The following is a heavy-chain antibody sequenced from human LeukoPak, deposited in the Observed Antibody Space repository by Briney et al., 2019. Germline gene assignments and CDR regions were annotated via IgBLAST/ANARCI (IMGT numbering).Heavy chain of an antibody. J-gene: IGHJ4*02. D-gene: IGHD1-26*01. V-gene: IGHV4-61*02. Sequence: PSETLSRTCTVSGGSISSGSYYWSWIRQPAGKGLEWIGRIYTSGSTNYNPSLMSRVTISVDTSKNQFSLKLSSVTAADTAVYYCASLYSGSSNYFDYWGQGTLVTVSS. CDR2: IYTSGST. CDR1: GGSISSGSYY. CDR3: ASLYSGSSNYFDY.